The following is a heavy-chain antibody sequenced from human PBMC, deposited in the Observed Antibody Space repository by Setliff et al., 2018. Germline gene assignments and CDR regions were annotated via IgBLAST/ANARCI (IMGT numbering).Heavy chain of an antibody. D-gene: IGHD3-10*01. J-gene: IGHJ4*02. CDR3: ARADYYGSGSYLAGSDY. Sequence: SETLSLTCAVSGGSISSSNWWSWVRQPPGKGLEWIGEIYHSGSTNYNPSLKSRVTISVDTSKNQFSLKLSSVTAADTAVYYCARADYYGSGSYLAGSDYWGQGTLVTVSS. V-gene: IGHV4-4*02. CDR2: IYHSGST. CDR1: GGSISSSNW.